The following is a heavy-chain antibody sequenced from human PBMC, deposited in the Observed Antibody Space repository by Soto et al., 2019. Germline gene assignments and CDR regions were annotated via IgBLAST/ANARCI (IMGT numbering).Heavy chain of an antibody. D-gene: IGHD2-15*01. J-gene: IGHJ4*02. CDR3: AHRRVARGYDQIDY. CDR1: GFSLSTSGVG. CDR2: IYWNDDK. V-gene: IGHV2-5*01. Sequence: SGPTLVNPTQTLTLTCTFSGFSLSTSGVGVGWIRQPPGKALEWLALIYWNDDKRYNPSLKSRLTITKDASKNQVVLTMTNMDPVDTATYYCAHRRVARGYDQIDYWGQGTLVTVSS.